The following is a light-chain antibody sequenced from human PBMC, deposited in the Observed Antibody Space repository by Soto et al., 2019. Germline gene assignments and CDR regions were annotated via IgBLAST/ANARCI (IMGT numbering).Light chain of an antibody. V-gene: IGKV3-15*01. CDR3: QQYKSWPLT. J-gene: IGKJ4*01. Sequence: EIVMTQSPATLSVSPGERATLSCRASQSLNNNLAWYQQNPGQAPRLLIYFTSTRAIGVPARFSGSGSGTDFTLTISSLQSEDFAVYYCQQYKSWPLTFGGGTKVEIK. CDR1: QSLNNN. CDR2: FTS.